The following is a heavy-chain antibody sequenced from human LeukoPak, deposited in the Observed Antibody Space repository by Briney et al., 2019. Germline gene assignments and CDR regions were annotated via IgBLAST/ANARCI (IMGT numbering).Heavy chain of an antibody. J-gene: IGHJ4*02. V-gene: IGHV3-33*01. Sequence: GESLKISCAASGFSFIDYGMHWVRRAPGKGLEWVALIWYDGTNKYYVDSVKGRVTISRDNSKNTLYLQMNSLRAEDTAVYYCARDRKFFEYWGQGTLVTVSS. CDR1: GFSFIDYG. CDR3: ARDRKFFEY. CDR2: IWYDGTNK.